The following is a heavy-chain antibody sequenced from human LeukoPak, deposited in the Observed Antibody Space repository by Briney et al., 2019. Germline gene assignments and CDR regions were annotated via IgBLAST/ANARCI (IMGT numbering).Heavy chain of an antibody. CDR1: GFTFSGYN. V-gene: IGHV3-21*01. CDR3: ARGQNGFDY. CDR2: LSASTTYI. D-gene: IGHD2-8*01. Sequence: GGSLRLSCAASGFTFSGYNMNWVRQAPEKGLEWVSSLSASTTYIYYADSVKGRFTISRDNAKNSLYLQMNSLRGEDTAVYYRARGQNGFDYWGQGTLVTVSS. J-gene: IGHJ4*02.